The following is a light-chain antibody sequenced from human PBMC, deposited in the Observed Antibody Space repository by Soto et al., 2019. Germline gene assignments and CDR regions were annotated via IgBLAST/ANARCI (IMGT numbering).Light chain of an antibody. V-gene: IGKV1-6*01. CDR3: LQDYNYPRT. J-gene: IGKJ1*01. CDR2: AAS. CDR1: QAIRDD. Sequence: IQLTQSPSSLSASVGERVTITCRASQAIRDDLAWYQQKPGRAPNLLIYAASNLHGGVPSRFSGSGSGTDFTLTISSLQPEDFATYYCLQDYNYPRTFGQGTKVEIK.